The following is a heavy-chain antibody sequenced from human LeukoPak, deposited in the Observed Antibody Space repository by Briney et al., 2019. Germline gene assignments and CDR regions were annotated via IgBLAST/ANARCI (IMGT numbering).Heavy chain of an antibody. CDR3: AKDPAVAGTAEYFQH. Sequence: PGGSLRLSCAASGFTFGSYAMSWVRQAPGKGLEWVSVISGRGGSTYYAESVKGRFTISRDNSKNTLYLQMNSLRVEDTAVYYCAKDPAVAGTAEYFQHWGQGTLVTVSS. CDR2: ISGRGGST. D-gene: IGHD6-19*01. CDR1: GFTFGSYA. J-gene: IGHJ1*01. V-gene: IGHV3-23*01.